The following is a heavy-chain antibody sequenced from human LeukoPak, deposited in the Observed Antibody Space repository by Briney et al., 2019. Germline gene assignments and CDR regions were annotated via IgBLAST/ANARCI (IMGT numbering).Heavy chain of an antibody. CDR3: ARHPEPGYCSSTSCHESYFDY. CDR2: ISGSGVGT. CDR1: GFTFRNSA. D-gene: IGHD2-2*01. Sequence: GGSLRLSCAASGFTFRNSAMSWVRQAPGKGLEWVSTISGSGVGTYYADSVKGRFTISRDNSKNTLYLQMNSLRAEDTAVYYCARHPEPGYCSSTSCHESYFDYWGQGTLVTVSS. V-gene: IGHV3-23*01. J-gene: IGHJ4*02.